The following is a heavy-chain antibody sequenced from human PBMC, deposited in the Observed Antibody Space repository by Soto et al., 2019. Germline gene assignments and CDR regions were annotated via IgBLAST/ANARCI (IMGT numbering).Heavy chain of an antibody. J-gene: IGHJ6*02. CDR2: IWYDGSKE. Sequence: GGSLRLSCAASGLPFNRNGMHWVRQAPGKGLEWVAVIWYDGSKEYYSDSVKGRFTISRDNSKNMLYLQMNSVRVEDTAVYFCARDRSAGNYFYYGMDVWGQGXTVTVYS. CDR1: GLPFNRNG. V-gene: IGHV3-33*01. D-gene: IGHD1-1*01. CDR3: ARDRSAGNYFYYGMDV.